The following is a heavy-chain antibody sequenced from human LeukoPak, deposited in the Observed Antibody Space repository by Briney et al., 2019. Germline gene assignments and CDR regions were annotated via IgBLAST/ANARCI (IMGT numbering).Heavy chain of an antibody. CDR3: ARGLTAVAAQTDY. V-gene: IGHV4-34*01. D-gene: IGHD6-19*01. CDR1: GGSFSGYY. Sequence: SETLSLTCAVYGGSFSGYYWSWIRQPPGKGLEWIGEINHSGSTNYNPSLKSRVTISVDTSKNQFSLKLSSVTAADTAVYYCARGLTAVAAQTDYWGQGTLVAVSS. CDR2: INHSGST. J-gene: IGHJ4*02.